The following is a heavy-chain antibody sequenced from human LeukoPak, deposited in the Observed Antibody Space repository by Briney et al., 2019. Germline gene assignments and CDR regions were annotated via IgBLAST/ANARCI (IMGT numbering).Heavy chain of an antibody. CDR3: ARELRHDDI. Sequence: ASVKVSCKASGYTFTTYDINWVRQAPGQGLEWMGYMNPNSGNTGYAQKFQDRVTITTSISTSTAYMELSSLRSEVTAVYYCARELRHDDIWGQGTMVTVSS. V-gene: IGHV1-8*03. J-gene: IGHJ3*02. CDR2: MNPNSGNT. CDR1: GYTFTTYD. D-gene: IGHD6-25*01.